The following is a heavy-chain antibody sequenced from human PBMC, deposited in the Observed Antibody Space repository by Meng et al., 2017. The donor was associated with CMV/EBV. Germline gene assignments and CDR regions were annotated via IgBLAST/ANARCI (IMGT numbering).Heavy chain of an antibody. CDR3: ARVKHFWNGYFPPYGMDV. Sequence: GESLKISCAASGFTFDDYGMSWVRQAPGKGLEWVSGINWNGGSTGYADSVKGRFTISRDNAKNSLYLQMNSLRAEDTALYYCARVKHFWNGYFPPYGMDVWGQGTTVTVSS. D-gene: IGHD3-3*02. CDR1: GFTFDDYG. CDR2: INWNGGST. J-gene: IGHJ6*02. V-gene: IGHV3-20*04.